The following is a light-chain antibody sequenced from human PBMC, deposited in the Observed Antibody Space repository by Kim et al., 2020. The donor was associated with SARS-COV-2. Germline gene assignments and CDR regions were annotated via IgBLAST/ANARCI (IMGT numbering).Light chain of an antibody. CDR2: GAF. CDR1: QTVSSN. CDR3: QQYANWHPYT. V-gene: IGKV3-15*01. J-gene: IGKJ2*01. Sequence: PGESATLSCRASQTVSSNLAWYQQKPGQAPRLLIYGAFTRATGIPVRFTGSGSGTEFTLTISSLQSEDSAIYYCQQYANWHPYTFGQGTKLEI.